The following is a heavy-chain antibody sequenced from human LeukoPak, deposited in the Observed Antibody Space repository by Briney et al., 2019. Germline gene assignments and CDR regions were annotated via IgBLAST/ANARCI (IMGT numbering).Heavy chain of an antibody. J-gene: IGHJ6*03. CDR3: ARGGTTAYYYYYYMDV. D-gene: IGHD1-26*01. Sequence: KPGGSLRLSCAASGFTFSSYSRNWVRQAPGKGLEWVSSISSSSSYIYYADPVKGRFTISRDNAKNSLYLQMNSLRAEDTAVYYCARGGTTAYYYYYYMDVWGKGTTVTVSS. CDR1: GFTFSSYS. CDR2: ISSSSSYI. V-gene: IGHV3-21*01.